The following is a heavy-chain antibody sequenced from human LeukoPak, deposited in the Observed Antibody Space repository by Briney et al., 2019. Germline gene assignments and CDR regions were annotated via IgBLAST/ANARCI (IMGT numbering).Heavy chain of an antibody. CDR3: ACESDRYGYNTRGYFDY. Sequence: PGGSLRLSCAASGFTFSSYWMSLVRQAPGKGLEWVANIKQDGSEKYYVDSVKGRFTISRDNAKNSLYLQMNSLRAEDTAVYYCACESDRYGYNTRGYFDYWGQGTLVTVSS. D-gene: IGHD5-24*01. CDR1: GFTFSSYW. J-gene: IGHJ4*02. CDR2: IKQDGSEK. V-gene: IGHV3-7*01.